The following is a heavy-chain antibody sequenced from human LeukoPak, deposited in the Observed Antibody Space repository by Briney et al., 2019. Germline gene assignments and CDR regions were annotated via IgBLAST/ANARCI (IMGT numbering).Heavy chain of an antibody. J-gene: IGHJ3*02. CDR1: GGSISSSSHY. D-gene: IGHD3-3*01. Sequence: SETLSLTCTVSGGSISSSSHYWGWIRQPAGKGLEWIGRIYTSGSTNYNPSLKSRVTMSVDTSKNQFSLKLSSVTAADTAVYYCARDSKNDFWSGYRPGDAFDIRGQGTMVTVSS. CDR3: ARDSKNDFWSGYRPGDAFDI. V-gene: IGHV4-61*02. CDR2: IYTSGST.